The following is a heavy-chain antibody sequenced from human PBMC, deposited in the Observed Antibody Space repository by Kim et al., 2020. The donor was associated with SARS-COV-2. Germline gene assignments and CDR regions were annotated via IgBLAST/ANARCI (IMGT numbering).Heavy chain of an antibody. CDR2: FDPEDGET. D-gene: IGHD2-15*01. V-gene: IGHV1-24*01. Sequence: ASVKVSCKVSGYTLTELSMHWVRQAPGKGLEWMGGFDPEDGETIYAQKFQGRVTMTEDTSTDTAYMELSSLRSEDTAVYYCATTTYHKARYCSGGSCYSLNYYYYGMDVWGQGTTVTVSS. CDR1: GYTLTELS. CDR3: ATTTYHKARYCSGGSCYSLNYYYYGMDV. J-gene: IGHJ6*02.